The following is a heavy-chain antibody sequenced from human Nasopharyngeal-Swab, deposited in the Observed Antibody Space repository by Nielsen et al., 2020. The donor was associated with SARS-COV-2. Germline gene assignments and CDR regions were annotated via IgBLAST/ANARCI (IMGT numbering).Heavy chain of an antibody. CDR1: GFPLSASGMC. D-gene: IGHD3-3*01. V-gene: IGHV2-70*01. J-gene: IGHJ6*02. CDR3: ARMPRPFFFFSLMDV. CDR2: INWDDHK. Sequence: SGPTLVKPTQTLTLTCTFSGFPLSASGMCVTWIRQTPGKALEWLALINWDDHKYYSTSLRTRLNISKDTSKNQVVLTMTNMDPVDTGTYYCARMPRPFFFFSLMDVWGQGTTVTVSS.